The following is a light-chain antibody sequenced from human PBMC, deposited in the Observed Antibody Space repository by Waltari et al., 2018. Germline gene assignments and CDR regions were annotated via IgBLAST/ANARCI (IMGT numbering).Light chain of an antibody. V-gene: IGKV3-20*01. CDR3: QQYYNTPWT. CDR1: QSVSSSY. J-gene: IGKJ1*01. CDR2: WAS. Sequence: EIVLTQSPGTLSLSPGERATLSCRASQSVSSSYLVWYQQKPGQPPKLLIYWASTREAGVPDRFSGSGSGTDFTLTISSLQAEDVALYYCQQYYNTPWTFGQGTKVVIK.